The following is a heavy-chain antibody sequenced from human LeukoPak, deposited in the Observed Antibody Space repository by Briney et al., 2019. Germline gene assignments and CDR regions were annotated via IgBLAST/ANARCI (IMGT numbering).Heavy chain of an antibody. D-gene: IGHD3-3*01. Sequence: SETLSLTCTVSGGSISSYYWSWIRQPPGKGLEWIGYIYYSGSTNYSPSLKSRVTISVDTSKNQFSLKLSSVTAADTAVYYCARGFADDFWSGYYPNWFDPWGQGTLVTVSS. CDR3: ARGFADDFWSGYYPNWFDP. CDR1: GGSISSYY. V-gene: IGHV4-59*08. CDR2: IYYSGST. J-gene: IGHJ5*02.